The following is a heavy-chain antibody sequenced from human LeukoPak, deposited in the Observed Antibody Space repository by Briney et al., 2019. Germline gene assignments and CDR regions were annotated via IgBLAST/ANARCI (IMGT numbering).Heavy chain of an antibody. D-gene: IGHD2-2*01. CDR3: ARHPIIVVVPAAKGGWFDP. Sequence: SETLSLTCTVSGGSISSSSYYWGWIRQPPGKGLEWIGSIYYSGSTYYNPSLKSRVTISVDTSKNQFSLKLSSVTAADTAVYCCARHPIIVVVPAAKGGWFDPWGQGTLVTVSS. CDR1: GGSISSSSYY. V-gene: IGHV4-39*01. CDR2: IYYSGST. J-gene: IGHJ5*02.